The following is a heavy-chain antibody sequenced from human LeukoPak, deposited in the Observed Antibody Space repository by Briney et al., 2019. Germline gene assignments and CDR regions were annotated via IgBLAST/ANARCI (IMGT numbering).Heavy chain of an antibody. D-gene: IGHD3-22*01. CDR2: IYSGGST. CDR3: ARDRGFGYYYDNSGYFNY. J-gene: IGHJ4*02. CDR1: GFTVSSNY. Sequence: GGSLRLSCAASGFTVSSNYMSWVRQAPGKGLEWVSVIYSGGSTYYADSVKGRFTISRDNSKNTLYLQMNSLRAEDTAVYYCARDRGFGYYYDNSGYFNYWGQGTLVTVSS. V-gene: IGHV3-66*01.